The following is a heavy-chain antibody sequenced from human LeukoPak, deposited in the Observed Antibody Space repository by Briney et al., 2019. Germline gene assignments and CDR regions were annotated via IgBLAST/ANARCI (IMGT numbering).Heavy chain of an antibody. CDR3: ARAQRGRITMVRGAPNAFDI. J-gene: IGHJ4*02. CDR1: GGSISSSNW. D-gene: IGHD3-10*01. V-gene: IGHV4-4*02. CDR2: IYHSGST. Sequence: SETLSLTRAVSGGSISSSNWWSWVRPPPGKGLEWIGEIYHSGSTNYNPSLKSRVTISVDKSKNQFSLKLSSVTAADTAVYYCARAQRGRITMVRGAPNAFDIWGQGTLVTVSS.